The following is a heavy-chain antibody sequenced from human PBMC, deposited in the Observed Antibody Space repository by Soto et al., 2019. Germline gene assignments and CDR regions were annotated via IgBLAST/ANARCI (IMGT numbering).Heavy chain of an antibody. J-gene: IGHJ1*01. CDR2: INSNSGAT. CDR1: GYSFTGYY. D-gene: IGHD2-21*01. Sequence: ASVKVSCKTSGYSFTGYYIYCVRQAPGQGLEWMGGINSNSGATLYARTFQGRVIVSRDTSISTAFMELSSLSSADTAVHYCARGHFVYVNCGCNVYWGQGTLVTVSS. CDR3: ARGHFVYVNCGCNVY. V-gene: IGHV1-2*02.